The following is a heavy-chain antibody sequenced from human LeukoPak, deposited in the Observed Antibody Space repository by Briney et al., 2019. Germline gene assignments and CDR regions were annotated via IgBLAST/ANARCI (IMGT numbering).Heavy chain of an antibody. CDR3: ARLVGPVAAAGLDY. CDR1: GGSISSGDYY. CDR2: IYYSEST. V-gene: IGHV4-30-4*08. J-gene: IGHJ4*02. D-gene: IGHD6-13*01. Sequence: SQTLSLTCTVSGGSISSGDYYWSWIRQPPGKGLEWIGYIYYSESTYYNPSLKSRVTISVDTSKNQFSLRLSSVTAADTAVYYCARLVGPVAAAGLDYWGQGTLVTVSS.